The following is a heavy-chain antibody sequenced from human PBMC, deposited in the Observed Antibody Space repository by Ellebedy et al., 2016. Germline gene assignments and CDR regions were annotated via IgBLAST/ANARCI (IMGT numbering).Heavy chain of an antibody. CDR2: IYYSGSP. J-gene: IGHJ4*02. V-gene: IGHV4-39*01. CDR1: GGSISRSSYF. D-gene: IGHD6-19*01. CDR3: ATSFSGAAADFDN. Sequence: SETLSLTCNVSGGSISRSSYFWGWIRQPPGKGLEWIGSIYYSGSPYPNPSLKSRVTIFVDISKNQFSLKLSSVTAADTAVYYCATSFSGAAADFDNWGQGTLVTVSS.